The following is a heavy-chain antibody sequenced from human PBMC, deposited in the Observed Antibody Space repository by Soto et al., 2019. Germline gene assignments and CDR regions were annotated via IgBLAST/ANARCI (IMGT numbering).Heavy chain of an antibody. CDR1: GGTFSSYT. CDR2: ISAYDGNT. D-gene: IGHD3-10*01. V-gene: IGHV1-18*01. CDR3: ARDLSPLRGVSSIGI. Sequence: ASVKVSCKASGGTFSSYTISWVRQAPGQGLEWMGWISAYDGNTNYAQKLQGRVTMTTDTSTSTAYMELRSLRSDDTAVYYCARDLSPLRGVSSIGIWGQGTMVTVSS. J-gene: IGHJ3*02.